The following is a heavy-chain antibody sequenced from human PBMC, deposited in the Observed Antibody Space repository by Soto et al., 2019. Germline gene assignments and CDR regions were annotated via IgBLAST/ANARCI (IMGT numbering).Heavy chain of an antibody. J-gene: IGHJ4*02. D-gene: IGHD3-10*01. CDR1: GFTFSSYA. CDR2: ISGSGGST. CDR3: AKSAGGQRITMVRGLLHFDY. V-gene: IGHV3-23*01. Sequence: GGSLRLSCAASGFTFSSYAMSWVRQAPGKGLEWVSAISGSGGSTYYADSVKGRFTISRDNSKNTLYLQMNSLRAEDTAVYYCAKSAGGQRITMVRGLLHFDYWGQGTRSPSPQ.